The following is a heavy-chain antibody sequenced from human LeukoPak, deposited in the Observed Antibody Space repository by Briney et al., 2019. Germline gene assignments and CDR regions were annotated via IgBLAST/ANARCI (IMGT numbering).Heavy chain of an antibody. D-gene: IGHD2-21*02. V-gene: IGHV4-34*01. CDR3: ARGHLFCGGDCYPGFDY. Sequence: PSETLSLTCAVYGGSFSGYYWSWIRQPPGKGLEWIGEINHSGSTNYNPSLKSRVTISVDMSKNQFSLKLSSVTAADTAVYYCARGHLFCGGDCYPGFDYWGQGTLVTVSS. CDR1: GGSFSGYY. J-gene: IGHJ4*02. CDR2: INHSGST.